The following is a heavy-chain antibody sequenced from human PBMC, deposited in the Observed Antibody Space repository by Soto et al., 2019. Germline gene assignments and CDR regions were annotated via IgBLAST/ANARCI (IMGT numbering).Heavy chain of an antibody. CDR3: ARDGSTVTSNNWFDP. D-gene: IGHD4-17*01. Sequence: EVQLVESGGGLVQPGGSLRLSCAASGFTVSSSYMSWVRQAPGKGLEWVSVLYSGGSTYYAGSVKGRFTIARDNSKKTLYLQMTSLRAEDTAVYYCARDGSTVTSNNWFDPWGQGTLVTVSS. CDR1: GFTVSSSY. CDR2: LYSGGST. V-gene: IGHV3-66*01. J-gene: IGHJ5*02.